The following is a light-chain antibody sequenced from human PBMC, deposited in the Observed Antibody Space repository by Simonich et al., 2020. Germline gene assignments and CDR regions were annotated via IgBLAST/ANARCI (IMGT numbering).Light chain of an antibody. CDR1: SGSVSTSYY. CDR2: STH. V-gene: IGLV8-61*01. Sequence: QTVVTQEPSFSVSPGGTVTLTCGLSSGSVSTSYYPSWYQQTPGQSPRTLIYSTHTRSSGVPDRFSGPILGNKAALTITGAQADDESDYYCVLYMGSGIGVFGGGTKLTVL. J-gene: IGLJ3*02. CDR3: VLYMGSGIGV.